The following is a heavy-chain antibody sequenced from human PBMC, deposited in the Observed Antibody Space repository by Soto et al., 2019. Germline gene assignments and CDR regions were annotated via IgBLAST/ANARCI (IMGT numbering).Heavy chain of an antibody. CDR2: INAGNGNT. V-gene: IGHV1-3*01. CDR3: ARAKCELIEPLLSDYYYGRDV. D-gene: IGHD1-26*01. CDR1: GYTFTSYA. J-gene: IGHJ6*02. Sequence: ASVKFSCKSSGYTFTSYAMHWVRQAPGQRLEWMGWINAGNGNTKYSQKFQGRVTITRDTSASTAYMELSSLRSEDTAVYYCARAKCELIEPLLSDYYYGRDVFGQGTTVTV.